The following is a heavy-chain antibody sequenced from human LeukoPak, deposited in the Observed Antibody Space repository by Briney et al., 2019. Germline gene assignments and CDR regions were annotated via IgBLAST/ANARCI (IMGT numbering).Heavy chain of an antibody. D-gene: IGHD4-11*01. Sequence: QPGGSLRLSCAASGFVVSENYMSWVRQAPGKGLEWVSAISGSGGSTYYADSVKGRFTISRDNSKNTLYLQMNSLRAEDTAVYYCAKGSNLFDYWGQGTLVTVSS. V-gene: IGHV3-23*01. CDR3: AKGSNLFDY. CDR1: GFVVSENY. CDR2: ISGSGGST. J-gene: IGHJ4*02.